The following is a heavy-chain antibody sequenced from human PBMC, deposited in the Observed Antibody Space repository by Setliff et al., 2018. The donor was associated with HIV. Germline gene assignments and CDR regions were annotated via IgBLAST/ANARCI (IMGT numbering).Heavy chain of an antibody. CDR2: IYSSGST. CDR3: AREHCSGGSCNGFDI. CDR1: GGSISSYY. Sequence: PSETLSLTCTVSGGSISSYYWSWIRQPPGKGLEWLGHIYSSGSTNYNPSPKSRVTISADTSRNQFSLKLGSVTAADTAMYYCAREHCSGGSCNGFDIWGQGTMVTVSS. V-gene: IGHV4-4*09. D-gene: IGHD2-15*01. J-gene: IGHJ3*02.